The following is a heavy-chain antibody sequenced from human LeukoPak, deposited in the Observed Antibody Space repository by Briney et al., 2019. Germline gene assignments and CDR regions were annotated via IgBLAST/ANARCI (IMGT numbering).Heavy chain of an antibody. CDR1: GGSISSYY. V-gene: IGHV4-59*08. Sequence: SETLSLTCTVSGGSISSYYWTWIRQPPGKGLEWIGYIYYSGSTKYNPSLKSRVTISVDSSKNHFSLTLSSVTAADTAVYYCARAQVGIVGATEFAYWGQGTLVTVSS. D-gene: IGHD1-26*01. CDR3: ARAQVGIVGATEFAY. CDR2: IYYSGST. J-gene: IGHJ4*02.